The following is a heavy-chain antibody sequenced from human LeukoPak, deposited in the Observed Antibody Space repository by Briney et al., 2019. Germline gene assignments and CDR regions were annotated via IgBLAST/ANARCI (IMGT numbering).Heavy chain of an antibody. Sequence: SETLSLTCTVSGYSIGTDYYWGWIRQPPGKGLEWIGSIYNSGSTYYNPSLKSRITISVDTSKNQFSLRLSSVTAADTAVYYRARNSSSSSPPERYNWFDPWGQGTLVTVSS. CDR1: GYSIGTDYY. CDR3: ARNSSSSSPPERYNWFDP. CDR2: IYNSGST. V-gene: IGHV4-38-2*02. J-gene: IGHJ5*02. D-gene: IGHD6-6*01.